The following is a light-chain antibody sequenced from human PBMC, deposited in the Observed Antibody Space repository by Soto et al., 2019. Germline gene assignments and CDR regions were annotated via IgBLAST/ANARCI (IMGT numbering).Light chain of an antibody. CDR1: QTVTSHY. J-gene: IGKJ1*01. CDR2: GAS. V-gene: IGKV3-20*01. Sequence: EIVLTQSPGTLSLSPGERATLSCRASQTVTSHYLAWYQRKPGQAPRLLIYGASSRATDIPDRFSGSGYGTDFTLTITRLEPEDFAVYFCQQYAGSPSTFGQGTKVEIK. CDR3: QQYAGSPST.